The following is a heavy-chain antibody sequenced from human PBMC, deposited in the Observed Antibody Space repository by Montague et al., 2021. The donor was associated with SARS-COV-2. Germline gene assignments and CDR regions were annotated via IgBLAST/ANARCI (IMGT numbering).Heavy chain of an antibody. CDR3: ARGHDGGRKGYYYGMDV. V-gene: IGHV4-59*13. D-gene: IGHD4-23*01. Sequence: SETLSLTCTVSGGSISSYHWNWIRQPPGKGLEWIGHIYYTGSTNYNPSLESRVTISLDTSKNQFSLKLTSVTAADTAVYYCARGHDGGRKGYYYGMDVWGQGTTVTVSS. CDR1: GGSISSYH. J-gene: IGHJ6*02. CDR2: IYYTGST.